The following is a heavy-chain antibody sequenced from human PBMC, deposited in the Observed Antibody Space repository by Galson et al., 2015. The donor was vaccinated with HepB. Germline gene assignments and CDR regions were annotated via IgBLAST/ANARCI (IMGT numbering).Heavy chain of an antibody. Sequence: SLRLSCAASGFTFSSYAMSWVRQAPGKGPEWVSAIYGGDGSTYHADSVKGRFTISRDNSKSALYLEMNSLRAEDTAVYYCVKHIDYDFWSGYSTFDYWGQGTLVTVSS. CDR1: GFTFSSYA. V-gene: IGHV3-23*01. CDR2: IYGGDGST. J-gene: IGHJ4*02. CDR3: VKHIDYDFWSGYSTFDY. D-gene: IGHD3-3*01.